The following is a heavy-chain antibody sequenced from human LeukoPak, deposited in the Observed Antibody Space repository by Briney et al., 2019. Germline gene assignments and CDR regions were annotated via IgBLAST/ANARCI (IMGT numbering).Heavy chain of an antibody. Sequence: PGGSLRLSCAASGFTFSSYGMSWVRQAPGKGLEWVSSISGTGGSTYYADSVKGRFTISRDNSKNTLYLQMNSLRAEDTAVYYCAKGHGGLDYWGQGTLVTVSS. V-gene: IGHV3-23*01. CDR3: AKGHGGLDY. CDR1: GFTFSSYG. J-gene: IGHJ4*02. D-gene: IGHD2-15*01. CDR2: ISGTGGST.